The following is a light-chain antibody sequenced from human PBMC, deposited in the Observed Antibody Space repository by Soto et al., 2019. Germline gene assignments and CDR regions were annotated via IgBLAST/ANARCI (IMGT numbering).Light chain of an antibody. CDR3: QQYSNLIT. J-gene: IGKJ5*01. CDR1: QDVSNY. CDR2: DAS. V-gene: IGKV1-33*01. Sequence: IQMTQSPSSLSASVGDRVTITCQASQDVSNYLNWYHQKLGKAPKLLIYDASNLETGVPSRFSGSGSGTYFSFTISSLQPEDFATYYCQQYSNLITFGQGTRLEIK.